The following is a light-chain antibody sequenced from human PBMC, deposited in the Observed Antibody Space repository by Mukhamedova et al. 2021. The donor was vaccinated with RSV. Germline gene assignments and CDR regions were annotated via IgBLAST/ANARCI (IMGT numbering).Light chain of an antibody. J-gene: IGKJ4*01. CDR3: QQSNNFPLT. Sequence: WYQRRVHGKAPQLLIFETSVLQSGVPSRLSGSGSGTDFTLTISSLHPEDFATYYCQQSNNFPLTFGGGTKVE. CDR2: ETS. V-gene: IGKV1-12*01.